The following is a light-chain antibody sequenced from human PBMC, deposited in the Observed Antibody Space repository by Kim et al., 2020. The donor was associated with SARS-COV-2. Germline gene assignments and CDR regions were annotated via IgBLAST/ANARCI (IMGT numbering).Light chain of an antibody. CDR3: QQRNIWPFT. Sequence: LSPGERAPRSCRASQSVSGTLAWYQQKPGQAPRLLIHDVSNRATGIPARFSGSGSGTDFTLTIGSLEPEDVAVYYCQQRNIWPFTFGPGTKVEIK. CDR2: DVS. CDR1: QSVSGT. J-gene: IGKJ3*01. V-gene: IGKV3-11*01.